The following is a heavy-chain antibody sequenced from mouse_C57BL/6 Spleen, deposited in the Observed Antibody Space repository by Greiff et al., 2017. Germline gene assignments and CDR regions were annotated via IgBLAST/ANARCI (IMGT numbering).Heavy chain of an antibody. CDR1: GVDFSRYW. CDR2: INPDSSTI. J-gene: IGHJ3*01. Sequence: EAGGVDFSRYWMSWVRRAPGKGLEWIGEINPDSSTINYAPSLKDKFIISRDNAKNTLYLQMSKVRSEDTALYYCASPSIPEKGGFAYWGQGTLVTVSA. CDR3: ASPSIPEKGGFAY. V-gene: IGHV4-1*01.